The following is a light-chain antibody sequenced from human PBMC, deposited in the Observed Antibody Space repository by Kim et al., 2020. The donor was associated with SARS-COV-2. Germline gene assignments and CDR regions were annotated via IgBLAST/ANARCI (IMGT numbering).Light chain of an antibody. CDR2: DVN. CDR1: RTEVGCYKS. CDR3: SSYAGSNIYV. J-gene: IGLJ1*01. V-gene: IGLV2-8*01. Sequence: GQSVTNSCTGTRTEVGCYKSVSWSQQHPGTAPKLMISDVNKRPSGVPDRFSGSKSGNTASLTVSGLQPEDEADYYCSSYAGSNIYVFGTGTKVTVL.